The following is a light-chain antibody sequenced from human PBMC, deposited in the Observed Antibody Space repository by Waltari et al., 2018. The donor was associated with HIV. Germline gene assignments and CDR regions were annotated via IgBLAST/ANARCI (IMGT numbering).Light chain of an antibody. Sequence: QSVLTQPPSVSGAPGQRVTSPSPGSSPNIGTYYDVHRHQQLPVTAPTPLTYGNTHRPSGVTDRFSGSKSGTSASLVITGLQAEDEAEYYCQSFDSNLRGSVFGGGTKLTVL. CDR3: QSFDSNLRGSV. V-gene: IGLV1-40*01. CDR2: GNT. J-gene: IGLJ3*02. CDR1: SPNIGTYYD.